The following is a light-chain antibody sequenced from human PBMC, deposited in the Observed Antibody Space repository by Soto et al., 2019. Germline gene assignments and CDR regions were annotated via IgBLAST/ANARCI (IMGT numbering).Light chain of an antibody. CDR2: EVS. Sequence: QSVLTQPASVSGSPGQSITISCTGTSSDVGNYKYVSWYQQHPGKAPKLMIYEVSNRPSGVSNRFSGSKSGNTASLTISGLQAEDETDYYCQSYDSRLSAVVFGGGTKLTVL. CDR1: SSDVGNYKY. V-gene: IGLV2-14*01. CDR3: QSYDSRLSAVV. J-gene: IGLJ2*01.